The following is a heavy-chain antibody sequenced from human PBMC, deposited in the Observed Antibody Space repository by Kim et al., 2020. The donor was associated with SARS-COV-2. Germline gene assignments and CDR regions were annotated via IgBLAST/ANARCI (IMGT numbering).Heavy chain of an antibody. CDR1: GGSFSGYY. Sequence: SETLSLTCAVYGGSFSGYYWSWIRQPPGKGLEWIGEINHSGSTNYNPSLKSRVTILVDTSKNQFSLKLSSVTAADTAGYYCARAVTTEIDYRGQGILVP. D-gene: IGHD4-17*01. CDR3: ARAVTTEIDY. J-gene: IGHJ4*02. CDR2: INHSGST. V-gene: IGHV4-34*01.